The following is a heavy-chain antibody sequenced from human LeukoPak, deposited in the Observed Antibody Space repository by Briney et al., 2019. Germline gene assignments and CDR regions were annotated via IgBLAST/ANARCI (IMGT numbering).Heavy chain of an antibody. Sequence: GRSLRLSCAASGFTFSSYAMHWVRQAPGKGLEWVAVISYDGSNKYYADSVKGRFTISRDNSKNTLYLQMNSLRAEDTAVYYCRGAIVGSWGQGTLVTVSS. CDR3: RGAIVGS. V-gene: IGHV3-30-3*01. J-gene: IGHJ5*02. D-gene: IGHD1-26*01. CDR1: GFTFSSYA. CDR2: ISYDGSNK.